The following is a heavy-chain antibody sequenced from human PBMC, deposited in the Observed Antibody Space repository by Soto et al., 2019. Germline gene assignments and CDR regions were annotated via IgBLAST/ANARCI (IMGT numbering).Heavy chain of an antibody. CDR2: ISAYNGNT. Sequence: ASVKVSCKASGYTFTSYGISWVRQAPGQGLEWMGWISAYNGNTNYAQKLQGRVTMTTDTSTSTAYMELRSLSSDDTAMYYCARGGIYYYGSGSYYNFAFDIWGQGTMVTVSS. J-gene: IGHJ3*02. D-gene: IGHD3-10*01. CDR3: ARGGIYYYGSGSYYNFAFDI. CDR1: GYTFTSYG. V-gene: IGHV1-18*01.